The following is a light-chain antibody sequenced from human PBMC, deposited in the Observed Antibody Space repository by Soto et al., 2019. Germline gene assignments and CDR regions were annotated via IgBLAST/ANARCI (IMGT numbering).Light chain of an antibody. CDR3: QQYDTSSS. J-gene: IGKJ3*01. Sequence: DLQMTQSPSTLPASVGDRVTITCRASQSISNWLAWYQQKPGKAPKLLVYKASTLESGVPSRFSGSGSGTEFTLTISSLQPDDFATYYCQQYDTSSSFGPGTKVDIK. CDR2: KAS. V-gene: IGKV1-5*03. CDR1: QSISNW.